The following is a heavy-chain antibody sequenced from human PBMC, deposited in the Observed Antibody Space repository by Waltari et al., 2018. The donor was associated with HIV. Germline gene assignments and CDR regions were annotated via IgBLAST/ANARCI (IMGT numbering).Heavy chain of an antibody. D-gene: IGHD1-26*01. Sequence: EVQLVEYGGGLVKPGGSLRVYCAASGVTFSNAWLRWVRQAPGKGREWVGRIKSKTDGGTTDYAAPVKGRFTISRDDSKNTLYLQMNSLKTEDTAVYYCTTDLRWELPAFDIWGQGTMVTVSS. V-gene: IGHV3-15*01. CDR2: IKSKTDGGTT. J-gene: IGHJ3*02. CDR1: GVTFSNAW. CDR3: TTDLRWELPAFDI.